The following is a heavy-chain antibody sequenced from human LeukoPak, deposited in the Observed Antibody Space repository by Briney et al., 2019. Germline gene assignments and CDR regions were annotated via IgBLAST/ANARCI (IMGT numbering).Heavy chain of an antibody. V-gene: IGHV3-15*01. Sequence: GGSLRLSCAASGFTFSNAWMSWVRQAPGKGLEWVGRIKSKTDGGTTDYAAPVKGRFTISRDDSKNTLYLQMNSLKTEDTAVYYCTTRGYSSSWYLHDYWGQGTLVTVSS. D-gene: IGHD6-13*01. CDR3: TTRGYSSSWYLHDY. CDR1: GFTFSNAW. CDR2: IKSKTDGGTT. J-gene: IGHJ4*02.